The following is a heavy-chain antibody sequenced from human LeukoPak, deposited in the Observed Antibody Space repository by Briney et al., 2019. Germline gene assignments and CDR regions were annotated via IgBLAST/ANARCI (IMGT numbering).Heavy chain of an antibody. CDR2: IYYSGNT. D-gene: IGHD3-22*01. J-gene: IGHJ6*02. CDR3: ARGGSSGYRTFYYYYGMDV. V-gene: IGHV4-59*01. Sequence: PSETLSLTCTVSGGSISNYYWSWIRQPPGKGLEWIGYIYYSGNTNYNPSLKSRVTISVGTSKNQFSLKLNSVTAADTAVYYCARGGSSGYRTFYYYYGMDVWGQGTTVTVSS. CDR1: GGSISNYY.